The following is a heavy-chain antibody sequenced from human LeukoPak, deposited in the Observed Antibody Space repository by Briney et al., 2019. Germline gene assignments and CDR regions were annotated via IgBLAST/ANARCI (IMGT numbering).Heavy chain of an antibody. CDR3: AKASGSGSYYGYYMDV. V-gene: IGHV3-23*01. D-gene: IGHD3-10*01. J-gene: IGHJ6*03. Sequence: PGGFLRLSCAASGFTFSSYAMSWVRQAPGKGLEWVSAISGSGGSTYYADSVKGRFTISRDNSKNTLYLQMNSLRAEDTAVYYCAKASGSGSYYGYYMDVWGKGTTVTVSS. CDR1: GFTFSSYA. CDR2: ISGSGGST.